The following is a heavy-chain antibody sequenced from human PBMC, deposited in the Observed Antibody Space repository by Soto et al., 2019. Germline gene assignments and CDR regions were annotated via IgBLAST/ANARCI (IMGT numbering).Heavy chain of an antibody. Sequence: QVQLQESGPGLVKPSVTLSLTCAVSGGSISSSNWWSWVRQPPGKGLEWIGEIYHSGSTNYNPSHKSRVTISVDKSKNQFSLTLSSVTAADTAVYYWASLRYSSGWGRFLGYWGQGTLVTVSS. CDR1: GGSISSSNW. V-gene: IGHV4-4*02. J-gene: IGHJ4*02. CDR2: IYHSGST. D-gene: IGHD6-19*01. CDR3: ASLRYSSGWGRFLGY.